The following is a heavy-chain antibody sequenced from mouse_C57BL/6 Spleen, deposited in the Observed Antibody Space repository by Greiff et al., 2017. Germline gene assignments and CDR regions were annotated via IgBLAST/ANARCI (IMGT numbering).Heavy chain of an antibody. V-gene: IGHV5-4*01. CDR2: ISDGGSYT. J-gene: IGHJ2*01. CDR3: ARVSITTVVATNYFDY. D-gene: IGHD1-1*01. Sequence: QVVESGGGLVKPGGSLKLSCAASGFTFSSYAMSWVRQTPEKRLEWVATISDGGSYTYYPDNVKGRFTISRDIAKNKLYLQMRHLKSEDTAMYYCARVSITTVVATNYFDYWGQGTTLTVSS. CDR1: GFTFSSYA.